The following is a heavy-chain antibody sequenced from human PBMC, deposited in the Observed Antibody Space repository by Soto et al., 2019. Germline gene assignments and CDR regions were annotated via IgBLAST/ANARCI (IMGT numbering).Heavy chain of an antibody. CDR2: ISGSDGST. D-gene: IGHD6-19*01. CDR3: AKATGYSSGWYDY. Sequence: EVQLLESGGGLVRPGGSLRLTCAASGFTFSSHAMNWIRQAPGEGLEWISAISGSDGSTYYADSVKGRFTISRDNSKNTMFHQMNSLGAEDTSVYYCAKATGYSSGWYDYWGQGTLVTVSS. V-gene: IGHV3-23*01. CDR1: GFTFSSHA. J-gene: IGHJ4*02.